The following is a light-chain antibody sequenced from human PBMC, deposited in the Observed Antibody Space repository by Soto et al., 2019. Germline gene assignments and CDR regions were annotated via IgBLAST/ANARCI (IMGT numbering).Light chain of an antibody. CDR1: QSISNY. CDR3: QQYNNWPPLT. J-gene: IGKJ4*01. CDR2: GAS. V-gene: IGKV3-15*01. Sequence: EIVLTQSPATLSLSPGERATLSCRASQSISNYLAWYQQKPGQAPRLLIYGASTRATGIPARFSGSGSGTEFTLTIRSLQSEDFAVYYCQQYNNWPPLTFGGGTKVDI.